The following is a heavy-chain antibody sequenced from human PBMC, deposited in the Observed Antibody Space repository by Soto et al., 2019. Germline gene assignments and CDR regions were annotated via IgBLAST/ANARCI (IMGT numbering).Heavy chain of an antibody. CDR3: ARDRAGYSYGYPYYFDY. V-gene: IGHV1-69*01. Sequence: QVQLVQSGAEVKKPGSSVKVSCKASGGTFSSYAISWVRQAPGQGLEWMGGIIPIFGTANYAQKFQGRVTITADESTSTAYMELSSLRSEDTAVYFCARDRAGYSYGYPYYFDYWGQGTLVTVSS. D-gene: IGHD5-18*01. CDR1: GGTFSSYA. J-gene: IGHJ4*02. CDR2: IIPIFGTA.